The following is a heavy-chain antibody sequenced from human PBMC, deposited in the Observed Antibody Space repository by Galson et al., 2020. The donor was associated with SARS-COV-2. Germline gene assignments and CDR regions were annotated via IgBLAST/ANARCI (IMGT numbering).Heavy chain of an antibody. J-gene: IGHJ4*02. CDR3: ARHCLSLGYYFDY. V-gene: IGHV3-7*03. Sequence: GGSLRLSCVASGFSFSAYWMSWVRQAPGKGLEWVANIRQDGSKQYYVDSVKGRFSISRDNAKNSLSLQMNSLRAEDTAVYYCARHCLSLGYYFDYWGQGTLVTVSS. CDR1: GFSFSAYW. D-gene: IGHD2-21*01. CDR2: IRQDGSKQ.